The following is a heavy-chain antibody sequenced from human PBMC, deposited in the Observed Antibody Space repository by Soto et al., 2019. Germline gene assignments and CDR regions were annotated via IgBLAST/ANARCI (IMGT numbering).Heavy chain of an antibody. CDR2: ISPYNGNT. D-gene: IGHD3-22*01. J-gene: IGHJ4*02. CDR1: GYTFVSYG. CDR3: ARDQYYFDSSGDYDF. V-gene: IGHV1-18*04. Sequence: QIQLVQSGAEVKKPGASVRVYCETSGYTFVSYGISWVRQAPGQGLEWMGWISPYNGNTNYAEKFKDRVTLTTDTSTDTAFIDMRSLTSDDTAGYFCARDQYYFDSSGDYDFWGQGTLVTVSS.